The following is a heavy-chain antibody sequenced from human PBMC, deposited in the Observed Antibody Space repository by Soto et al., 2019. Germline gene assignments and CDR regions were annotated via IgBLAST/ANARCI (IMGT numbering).Heavy chain of an antibody. Sequence: QVQLQESGPGLVKPSETLSLTCTVSGGSISSYYWSWIRQPAGKGLEWIGRIYTSGSTNYNPSLKSRVTMSVDTPKNQFSLKLSSVTAADTAVYYCARGYSGGSPIDYYGMDVWGQGTTVTVSS. CDR1: GGSISSYY. J-gene: IGHJ6*02. V-gene: IGHV4-4*07. CDR2: IYTSGST. CDR3: ARGYSGGSPIDYYGMDV. D-gene: IGHD2-15*01.